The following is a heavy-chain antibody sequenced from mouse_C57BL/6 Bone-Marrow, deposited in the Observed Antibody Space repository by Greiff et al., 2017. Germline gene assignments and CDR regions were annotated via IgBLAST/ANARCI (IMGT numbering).Heavy chain of an antibody. J-gene: IGHJ4*01. D-gene: IGHD2-10*01. V-gene: IGHV3-8*01. CDR1: GYSITSDY. CDR2: ISYSGST. CDR3: ARGRTSYSYYGSHYYAMDY. Sequence: EVQLQQSGPGLAKPSQTLSLTCSVTGYSITSDYWNWIRKFPGNKLEYMGYISYSGSTYYNPSLKSRISITRDTSKNQYYLQLNSVTTEDTATYYCARGRTSYSYYGSHYYAMDYWGQGTSVTVAS.